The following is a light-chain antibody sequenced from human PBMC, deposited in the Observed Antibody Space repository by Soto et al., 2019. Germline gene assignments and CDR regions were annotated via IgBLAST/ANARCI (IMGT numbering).Light chain of an antibody. CDR2: DAS. CDR1: QKIRNL. Sequence: DIQLTQFPSTLSAAVGDSVTITCRASQKIRNLLAWYQQKPGRAPKPLIFDASTLRTGVPSRFSGSGSGSEFNFTITGLQPDDFATYFCQQYYTYATFGHGTRLE. J-gene: IGKJ5*01. CDR3: QQYYTYAT. V-gene: IGKV1-5*01.